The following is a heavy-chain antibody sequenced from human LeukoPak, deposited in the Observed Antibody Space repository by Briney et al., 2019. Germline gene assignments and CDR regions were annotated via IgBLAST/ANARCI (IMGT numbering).Heavy chain of an antibody. J-gene: IGHJ4*02. Sequence: GGSLRLSCAASGVTFSSYAMSWVRQPPGKGLEWVSAISGSGGSTYYADSVKGRFTISRDNSKNTLYLQMNSLRAEDTAVYYCAKECEQHYYKQWGQGTLVTVSS. D-gene: IGHD3-10*01. V-gene: IGHV3-23*01. CDR1: GVTFSSYA. CDR3: AKECEQHYYKQ. CDR2: ISGSGGST.